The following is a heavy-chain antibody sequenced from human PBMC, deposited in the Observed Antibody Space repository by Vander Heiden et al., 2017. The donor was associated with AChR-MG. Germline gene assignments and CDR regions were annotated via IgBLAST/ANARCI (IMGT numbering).Heavy chain of an antibody. CDR2: INHSGST. J-gene: IGHJ5*02. CDR1: GGSFSGYY. CDR3: ARGNWFDP. Sequence: QVQLQQWGAGLLKPSETLSLICAVYGGSFSGYYWSWIRQPPGKGLEWIGEINHSGSTNYNPSLKSRVTISVDTSKNQFSLKLSSVTAADTAVYYCARGNWFDPWGQGTLVTVSS. V-gene: IGHV4-34*01.